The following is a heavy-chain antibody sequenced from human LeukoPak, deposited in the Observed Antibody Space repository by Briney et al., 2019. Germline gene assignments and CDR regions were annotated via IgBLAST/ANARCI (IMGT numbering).Heavy chain of an antibody. Sequence: PGGSLRLSCAASGFTFSSYWMSWVRQAPGKGLEWVANIKQDGSEKYYVDSVKGRFAISRDNAKNPLYLQMNSLRAEDTAVYYCARSNAVKGDRYGGNPPSWVDYWGQGTLVTVSS. CDR3: ARSNAVKGDRYGGNPPSWVDY. D-gene: IGHD4-23*01. CDR2: IKQDGSEK. CDR1: GFTFSSYW. V-gene: IGHV3-7*03. J-gene: IGHJ4*02.